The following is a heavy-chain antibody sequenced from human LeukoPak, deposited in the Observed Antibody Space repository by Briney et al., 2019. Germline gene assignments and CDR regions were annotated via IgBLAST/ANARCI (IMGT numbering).Heavy chain of an antibody. Sequence: GVSLRLSCAASGFTFSSYWMSWVRQTPGKGLEWVANIKQDGSEKYYVDSVKGRFTISRDNAKNSLYLQMNSLRAEDTAVYYCARKLVAYSSGWYGGSHYYYGMDVWGQGTTVTVSS. J-gene: IGHJ6*02. V-gene: IGHV3-7*01. CDR1: GFTFSSYW. D-gene: IGHD6-19*01. CDR2: IKQDGSEK. CDR3: ARKLVAYSSGWYGGSHYYYGMDV.